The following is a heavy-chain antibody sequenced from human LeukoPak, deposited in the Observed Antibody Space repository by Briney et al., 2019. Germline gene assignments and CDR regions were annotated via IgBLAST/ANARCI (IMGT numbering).Heavy chain of an antibody. CDR3: ARGYSSGWQGVDYMDV. J-gene: IGHJ6*03. CDR2: MNPNSGNT. Sequence: ASVKVSCKASGYTFKSHDINWVRQATGQGLEWMGWMNPNSGNTGYAQKFQGRVTITRNTSISTAYMELSSLRSEDTAVYYCARGYSSGWQGVDYMDVWGKGTTVVVSS. D-gene: IGHD6-19*01. V-gene: IGHV1-8*03. CDR1: GYTFKSHD.